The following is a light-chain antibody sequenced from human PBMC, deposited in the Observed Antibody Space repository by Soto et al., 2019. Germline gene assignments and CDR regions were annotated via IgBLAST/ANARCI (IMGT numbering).Light chain of an antibody. Sequence: EIVLTQSPDTLSLSPGERATLFCRASQTLSINSLAWYQQKPGQAPRLLIYAASTRDTGIPDRFNGSGSGKDFALTINMLEPEDFAVYYCQQYDGAPLTFGHGTKVDVK. CDR2: AAS. CDR3: QQYDGAPLT. CDR1: QTLSINS. V-gene: IGKV3-20*01. J-gene: IGKJ3*01.